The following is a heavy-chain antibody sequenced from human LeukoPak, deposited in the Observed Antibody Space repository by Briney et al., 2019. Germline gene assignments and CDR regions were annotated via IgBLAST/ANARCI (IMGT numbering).Heavy chain of an antibody. CDR2: ISTDGSST. J-gene: IGHJ6*03. CDR1: GFTFSYYW. D-gene: IGHD2-21*01. V-gene: IGHV3-74*01. CDR3: ARFAEVYYYVDV. Sequence: GGSLRLSCAASGFTFSYYWMHWVRQAPGKGLVWVSRISTDGSSTTYADSVKGRITISRDNSKNTLYLQMNSLRAEDTAVYFCARFAEVYYYVDVWGTGTTVTVSS.